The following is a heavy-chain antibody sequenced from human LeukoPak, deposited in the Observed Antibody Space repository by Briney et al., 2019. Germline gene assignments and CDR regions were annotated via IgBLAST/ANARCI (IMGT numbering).Heavy chain of an antibody. D-gene: IGHD2-2*01. Sequence: ASVKVSCKASGYTFTSYGISWVRQAPGQGLEWMGWINAGNGNTKYSQKFQGRVTITRDTSASTAYMELSSLRSEDTAVYYCVKSQLLFHSFDYWGQGTLVTVSS. CDR1: GYTFTSYG. J-gene: IGHJ4*02. CDR2: INAGNGNT. CDR3: VKSQLLFHSFDY. V-gene: IGHV1-3*01.